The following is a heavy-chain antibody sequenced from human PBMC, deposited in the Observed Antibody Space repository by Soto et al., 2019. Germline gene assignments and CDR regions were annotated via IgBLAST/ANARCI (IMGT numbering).Heavy chain of an antibody. Sequence: GESLKISCKGFGDSFTSYWIGWVRQMPGKGLEWMGIIYPGDSDTRYSPSFQGQVSISVDKSISTAYLQWSSLKASDIAIYYCARHAILHSRGSYDDFDIWGQGTMVTVSS. CDR2: IYPGDSDT. D-gene: IGHD3-22*01. V-gene: IGHV5-51*01. CDR1: GDSFTSYW. J-gene: IGHJ3*02. CDR3: ARHAILHSRGSYDDFDI.